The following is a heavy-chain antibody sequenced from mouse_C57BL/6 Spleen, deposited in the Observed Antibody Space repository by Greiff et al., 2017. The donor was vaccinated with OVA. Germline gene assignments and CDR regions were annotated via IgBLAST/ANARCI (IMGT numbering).Heavy chain of an antibody. CDR1: GYTFTSYW. CDR3: ARSGVYYGYDFWYFDV. J-gene: IGHJ1*03. V-gene: IGHV1-52*01. Sequence: QVQLQQPGAELVRPGSSVKLSCKASGYTFTSYWMHWVKQRPIQGLEWIGNIDPSDSETHYNQKFKDKATLTVDKSSSTAYMQLSSLTSEDSAVYYCARSGVYYGYDFWYFDVWGTGTTVTVSS. D-gene: IGHD2-2*01. CDR2: IDPSDSET.